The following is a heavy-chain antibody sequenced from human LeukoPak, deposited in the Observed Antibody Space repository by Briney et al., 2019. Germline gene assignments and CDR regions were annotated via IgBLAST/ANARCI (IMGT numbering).Heavy chain of an antibody. Sequence: GGSLRLSCAASGFTFTNYWMTWVRQAPGKGLQWVATINPDGGEKYYVDSVKGRFTISRDNAKNSLYLQMNSLRDDDTAVYYCARNSGSYRGIFDYWGQGTLVTVSS. J-gene: IGHJ4*02. CDR1: GFTFTNYW. CDR2: INPDGGEK. D-gene: IGHD1-26*01. V-gene: IGHV3-7*02. CDR3: ARNSGSYRGIFDY.